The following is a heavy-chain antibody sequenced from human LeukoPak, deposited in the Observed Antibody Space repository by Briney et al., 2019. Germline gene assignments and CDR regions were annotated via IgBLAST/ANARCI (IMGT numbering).Heavy chain of an antibody. V-gene: IGHV3-11*01. D-gene: IGHD3-16*02. Sequence: GGSLRLSCAASGFTFSDYYMSWIRQAPGKGLEWVSYISSSGSTIYYADSVKGRFTISRDNAKNSLYLQMNSLRAEDTAVYYCARECYDYVWGSYRYTGFDYWGQGTLVTVSS. CDR1: GFTFSDYY. J-gene: IGHJ4*02. CDR3: ARECYDYVWGSYRYTGFDY. CDR2: ISSSGSTI.